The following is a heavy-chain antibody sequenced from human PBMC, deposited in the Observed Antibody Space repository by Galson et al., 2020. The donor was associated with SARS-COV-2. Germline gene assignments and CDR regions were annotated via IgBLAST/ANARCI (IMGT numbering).Heavy chain of an antibody. J-gene: IGHJ6*02. Sequence: SGPTLVKPTQTLTLTCTFSGFSLSTSGMCVSWIRQPPGKALEWLARIDWDDDKYYSTSLKTRLTISKDTSKNQVVLTMTNMDPVDTATYYCARGIGYCSSTSCSDAYYYGMDVWGQGTTVTVSS. CDR2: IDWDDDK. CDR3: ARGIGYCSSTSCSDAYYYGMDV. D-gene: IGHD2-2*01. CDR1: GFSLSTSGMC. V-gene: IGHV2-70*11.